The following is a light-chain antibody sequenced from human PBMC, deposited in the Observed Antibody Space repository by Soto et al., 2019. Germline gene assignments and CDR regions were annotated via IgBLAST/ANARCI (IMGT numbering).Light chain of an antibody. CDR3: QVWDSSSDHPGV. V-gene: IGLV3-21*04. CDR2: YDS. CDR1: NIGSKS. J-gene: IGLJ2*01. Sequence: SCELTQPPSVSVAPGKTDRITCGGNNIGSKSVHWYQQKPGQAPVLVIYYDSDRPSGIPERFSGSNSGNTATLTISRVEAGDEADYYCQVWDSSSDHPGVFGGGTKLTVL.